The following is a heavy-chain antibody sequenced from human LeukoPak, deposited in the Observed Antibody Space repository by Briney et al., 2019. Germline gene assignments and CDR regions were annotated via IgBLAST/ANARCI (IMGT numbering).Heavy chain of an antibody. D-gene: IGHD3-22*01. CDR2: TKSKTVGRTT. CDR1: GITFRNAW. J-gene: IGHJ4*02. Sequence: GGPLRLSCTASGITFRNAWMSWVRQAPGKGLEWVGRTKSKTVGRTTDYAAPVKGRFTISRDASKTTLYLPMNSLKTEDTAVYYCTTDRMNYYDSSGYYYDYWGQGTLVTVSS. CDR3: TTDRMNYYDSSGYYYDY. V-gene: IGHV3-15*01.